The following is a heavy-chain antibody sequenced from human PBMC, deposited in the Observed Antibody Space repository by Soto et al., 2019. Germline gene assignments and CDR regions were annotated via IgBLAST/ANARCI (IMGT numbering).Heavy chain of an antibody. CDR2: ISGYNGNT. V-gene: IGHV1-18*01. D-gene: IGHD3-9*01. CDR3: ERDRLPDSDLFTGFHVFVSGGDFSFDQ. CDR1: GYSFNTYG. J-gene: IGHJ4*02. Sequence: QVQLVQSGAEVKKPGASVKVSCKASGYSFNTYGLNWVRQAPGQGLEWMGWISGYNGNTNDAQNFRDRVTMTTDTSTTTVYMEVRSLGSEDTAVYSCERDRLPDSDLFTGFHVFVSGGDFSFDQWGQGTLVTVSS.